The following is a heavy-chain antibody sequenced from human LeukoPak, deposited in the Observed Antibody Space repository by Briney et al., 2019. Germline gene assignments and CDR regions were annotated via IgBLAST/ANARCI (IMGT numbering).Heavy chain of an antibody. Sequence: ASVKVSCKASGYTFTGYYMHWVRQAPGQGLEWMGWLNPNSGGTMYAQKFQGRVTMTRDTSISTAYMELNTLRSDDTAMYYCARVDTAMREDAFDIWGQGTLVTVSS. D-gene: IGHD5-18*01. CDR2: LNPNSGGT. V-gene: IGHV1-2*02. CDR3: ARVDTAMREDAFDI. CDR1: GYTFTGYY. J-gene: IGHJ3*02.